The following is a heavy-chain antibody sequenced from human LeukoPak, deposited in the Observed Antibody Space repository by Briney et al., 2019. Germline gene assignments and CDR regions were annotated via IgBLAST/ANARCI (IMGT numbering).Heavy chain of an antibody. CDR3: ARDLSGVTGYTYGRGIDY. Sequence: GGSLRLSCAASGFTFSHYWMSWVRQAPGKGLEWVANIKQDGSDKYYVDSVKGRFTISRDNAKTSLYLQMNSLRAEDTAVYYCARDLSGVTGYTYGRGIDYWGQGTLVTVSS. J-gene: IGHJ4*02. D-gene: IGHD5-18*01. CDR2: IKQDGSDK. CDR1: GFTFSHYW. V-gene: IGHV3-7*01.